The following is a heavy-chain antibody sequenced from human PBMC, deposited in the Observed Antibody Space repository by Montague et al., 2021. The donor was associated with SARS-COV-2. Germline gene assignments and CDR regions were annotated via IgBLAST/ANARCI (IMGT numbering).Heavy chain of an antibody. D-gene: IGHD3-22*01. CDR2: IYYSGST. V-gene: IGHV4-31*03. CDR3: ARDPRYDSSGYYLGSAFDI. Sequence: SLSLTCTVSGGSISSGGYYWSWIRRHPGKGLEWIGYIYYSGSTYYNPSLKGRVTISVDTSKNQFSLKLSSVTAADTAVYYCARDPRYDSSGYYLGSAFDIWGQGTMVTVSS. J-gene: IGHJ3*02. CDR1: GGSISSGGYY.